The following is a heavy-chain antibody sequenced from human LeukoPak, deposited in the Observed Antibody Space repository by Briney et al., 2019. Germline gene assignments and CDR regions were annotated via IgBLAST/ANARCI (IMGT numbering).Heavy chain of an antibody. D-gene: IGHD6-13*01. CDR3: ARDLGWRRAAAGTRQAFYYGMDV. Sequence: ASVNVSCKASGYTFTGYYMHWVRQAPGQGLEWMGWMNPNSGGTNYAQKFQGRVTMTRDTSISTAYMELSRLRSDDTAVYYCARDLGWRRAAAGTRQAFYYGMDVWGQGTTVTVSS. CDR2: MNPNSGGT. V-gene: IGHV1-2*02. J-gene: IGHJ6*02. CDR1: GYTFTGYY.